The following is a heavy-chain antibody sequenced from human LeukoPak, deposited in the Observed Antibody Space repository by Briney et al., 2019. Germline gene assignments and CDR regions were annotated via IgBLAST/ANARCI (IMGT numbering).Heavy chain of an antibody. Sequence: PSQTLFLTCNVSGGSISSGDYYWSWIRQPPGQGLEWIGYIYYSGSTYYNPSLMSRVTISVETSKNQFSLQLSSVTAADTAVYFCARVDGSRDWRFDYWGQGTLVTVSS. D-gene: IGHD2-21*01. V-gene: IGHV4-30-4*01. CDR3: ARVDGSRDWRFDY. CDR1: GGSISSGDYY. CDR2: IYYSGST. J-gene: IGHJ4*02.